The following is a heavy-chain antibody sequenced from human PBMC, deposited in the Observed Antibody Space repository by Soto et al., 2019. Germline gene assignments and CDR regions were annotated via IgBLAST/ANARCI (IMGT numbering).Heavy chain of an antibody. Sequence: PGGSLRLSCVASGFPFSNYAMTWVRQAPGKGLEWVSALSGSGVSTYYADSVMGRFTISRDNSKNTVYLQMNSLRAEDTAVYYCARDDEGGSYCDLGYWGQGTLVTVSS. CDR2: LSGSGVST. J-gene: IGHJ4*02. V-gene: IGHV3-23*01. D-gene: IGHD3-10*01. CDR3: ARDDEGGSYCDLGY. CDR1: GFPFSNYA.